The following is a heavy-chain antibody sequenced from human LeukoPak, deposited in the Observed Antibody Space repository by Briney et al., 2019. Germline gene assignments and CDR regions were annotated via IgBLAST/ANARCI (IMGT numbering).Heavy chain of an antibody. D-gene: IGHD3-22*01. V-gene: IGHV3-7*01. CDR3: ARVNYESSGYYSGYFDN. CDR2: IKEHGSEK. CDR1: RYTFSRYW. Sequence: PGGSLRLSCAASRYTFSRYWMSWVRQAPGKGLEWVANIKEHGSEKYYVDSVKGRFTISRDNAKNSLYLQMNSLRAEDTAVYYCARVNYESSGYYSGYFDNWGQGTLVTVSS. J-gene: IGHJ4*02.